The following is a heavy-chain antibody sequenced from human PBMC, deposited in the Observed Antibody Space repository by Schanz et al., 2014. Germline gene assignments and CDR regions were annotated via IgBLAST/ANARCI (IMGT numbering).Heavy chain of an antibody. D-gene: IGHD1-26*01. Sequence: EVHLLESGGGLVPPGGSLRLSCAASGFNFSDYAMCWVRQAPGKGLEWVSAISGGGGTTYYTDSVKGRFTISRDNSKNTLYLQMSSLTTEDTAVYYCARDHTTESYYSAGPPIDYWGQGTLLTVSS. J-gene: IGHJ4*02. CDR2: ISGGGGTT. V-gene: IGHV3-23*01. CDR3: ARDHTTESYYSAGPPIDY. CDR1: GFNFSDYA.